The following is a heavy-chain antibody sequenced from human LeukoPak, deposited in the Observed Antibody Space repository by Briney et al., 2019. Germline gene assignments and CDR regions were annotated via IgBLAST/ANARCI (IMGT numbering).Heavy chain of an antibody. CDR1: GFTFSSYS. J-gene: IGHJ4*02. CDR2: ISSSSSTI. CDR3: ARDYHGSGSYALDH. Sequence: PGGSLRLSCAASGFTFSSYSMNWVRQAPGKGLEWVSYISSSSSTIYYADSVKGRFTISRDNAKNSQYLQMNSLRAEDTAVYYCARDYHGSGSYALDHWGQGTLVTVSS. D-gene: IGHD3-10*01. V-gene: IGHV3-48*04.